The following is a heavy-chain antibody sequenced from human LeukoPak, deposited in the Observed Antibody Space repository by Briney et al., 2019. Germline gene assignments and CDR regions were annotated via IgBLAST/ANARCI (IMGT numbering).Heavy chain of an antibody. D-gene: IGHD5-18*01. J-gene: IGHJ4*02. Sequence: SETLSLTCTVSGGSISSYYWSWIRQPPGKGLEWIGYIYYSGSTNYNPSLKSRVTISVDTSKNQFSLKLSSVTAADTAVYYCARDRGYSYGYGFDYWGQGTLVTVSS. CDR3: ARDRGYSYGYGFDY. V-gene: IGHV4-59*01. CDR1: GGSISSYY. CDR2: IYYSGST.